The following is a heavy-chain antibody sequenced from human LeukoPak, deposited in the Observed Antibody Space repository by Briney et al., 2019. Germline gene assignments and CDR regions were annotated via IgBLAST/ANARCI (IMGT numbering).Heavy chain of an antibody. CDR2: INPSGGST. J-gene: IGHJ6*02. Sequence: ASVKVSCKASGYTFTSYYMHWVRQAPGQGLEWMGIINPSGGSTSYAQKFQGRVTMTRDTSTSTVYMELSSLRSEDTAVYYCAREPKAAADFYYYYYYGMDVWGQGTTVTVSS. CDR3: AREPKAAADFYYYYYYGMDV. V-gene: IGHV1-46*01. D-gene: IGHD6-13*01. CDR1: GYTFTSYY.